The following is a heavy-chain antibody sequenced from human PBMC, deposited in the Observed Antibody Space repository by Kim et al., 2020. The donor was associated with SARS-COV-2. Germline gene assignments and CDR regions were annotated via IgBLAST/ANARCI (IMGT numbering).Heavy chain of an antibody. V-gene: IGHV3-48*02. CDR1: GFTFSSYS. CDR3: ARDAGDCGGDCSVDY. D-gene: IGHD2-21*02. J-gene: IGHJ4*02. Sequence: GGSLRLSCAASGFTFSSYSMNWVRQAPGKGLEWVSYISSSSSTIYYADSVKGRFTISRDNAKNSLYLQMNSLRDEDTAVYYCARDAGDCGGDCSVDYWGQGTLVTVSS. CDR2: ISSSSSTI.